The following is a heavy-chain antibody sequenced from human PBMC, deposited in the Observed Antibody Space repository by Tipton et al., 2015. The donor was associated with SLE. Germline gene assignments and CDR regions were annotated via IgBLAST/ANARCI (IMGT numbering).Heavy chain of an antibody. CDR2: IYYSGST. Sequence: GSLRLSCTVSGGSISSSSYYWGWIRQPPGKGLEWIGSIYYSGSTYYNPSLKSRVTVSVDTSKNQFSLKLSSVTAADTAVYYCASGWIQLWLDYWGQGTLVTVSS. CDR1: GGSISSSSYY. J-gene: IGHJ4*02. CDR3: ASGWIQLWLDY. D-gene: IGHD5-18*01. V-gene: IGHV4-39*07.